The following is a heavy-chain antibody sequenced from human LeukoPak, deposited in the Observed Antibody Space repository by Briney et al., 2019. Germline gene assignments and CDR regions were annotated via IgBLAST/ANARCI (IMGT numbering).Heavy chain of an antibody. V-gene: IGHV3-23*01. J-gene: IGHJ4*02. CDR1: GFIFDSYA. D-gene: IGHD2-2*01. CDR3: ARGRQPDC. Sequence: GGSLRPSCAASGFIFDSYAMSWVRQAPGKGLEWCSGITGRSGNTYYADSVQGRFTISRDNAKNSLYLQMNSLRAEDTAVYYCARGRQPDCWGQGTLVTVSS. CDR2: ITGRSGNT.